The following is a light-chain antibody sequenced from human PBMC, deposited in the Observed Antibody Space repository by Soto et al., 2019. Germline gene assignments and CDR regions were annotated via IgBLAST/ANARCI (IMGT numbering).Light chain of an antibody. Sequence: EIVLTQSPGTLSLSPGERATLSCRASQSVSSSYLAWYQQKPGQAPRLPIYGASSSATGIPDRFSGSGFGTDFTLIISILEPEDFAVYYCQQYGSSPRTFGQGTKVDIK. CDR3: QQYGSSPRT. J-gene: IGKJ1*01. CDR2: GAS. V-gene: IGKV3-20*01. CDR1: QSVSSSY.